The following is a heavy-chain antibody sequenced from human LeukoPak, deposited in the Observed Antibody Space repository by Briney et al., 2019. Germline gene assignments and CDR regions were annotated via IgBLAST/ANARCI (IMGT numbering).Heavy chain of an antibody. CDR3: ARARAVRRYSSSWYIDY. CDR1: GYTFTSYA. CDR2: INAGNGNT. D-gene: IGHD6-13*01. Sequence: ASVKVSCKASGYTFTSYAMHWVRQAPGQRLEWMGWINAGNGNTKYSQKSQGRVTITRDTSASTAYMELSSLRSEDTAVYYCARARAVRRYSSSWYIDYWGQGTLVTVSS. J-gene: IGHJ4*02. V-gene: IGHV1-3*01.